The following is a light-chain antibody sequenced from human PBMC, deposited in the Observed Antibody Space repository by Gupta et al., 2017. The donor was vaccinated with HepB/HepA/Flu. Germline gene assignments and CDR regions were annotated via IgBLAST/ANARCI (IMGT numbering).Light chain of an antibody. CDR1: SSYVATYNF. V-gene: IGLV2-11*01. CDR2: DAT. J-gene: IGLJ3*02. CDR3: CSYAAYNTWV. Sequence: SALTQPRSVSGSPGHSVPIPCTTTSSYVATYNFVSWYQQHPGKVHKLMIYDATNRPAGAPDRFSGSKAGNTASLTISGLQAEDEDEYYCCSYAAYNTWVFGGGTKFTVL.